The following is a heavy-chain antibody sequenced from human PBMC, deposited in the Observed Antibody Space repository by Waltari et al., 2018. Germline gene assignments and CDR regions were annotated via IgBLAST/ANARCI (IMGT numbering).Heavy chain of an antibody. D-gene: IGHD2-2*01. Sequence: QVQLQQWGAGLLKPSETLSLTCAVYGGSFSGYYWSWIRQPPGKGLEWIGEINHSGSTNYNPSLKSRVTISVDTSKNQFSLKRSSVTAADTAVYYCARGGVPAANRPVPFDPWGQGTLVTVSS. CDR2: INHSGST. J-gene: IGHJ5*02. V-gene: IGHV4-34*01. CDR1: GGSFSGYY. CDR3: ARGGVPAANRPVPFDP.